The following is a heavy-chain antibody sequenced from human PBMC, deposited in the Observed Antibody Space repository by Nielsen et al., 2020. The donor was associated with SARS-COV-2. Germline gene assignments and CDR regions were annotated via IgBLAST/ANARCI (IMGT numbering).Heavy chain of an antibody. Sequence: GESLKISCAASGFTFSSYGMHWVRQAPGKGLEWVAVIWYDGSNKYYADSVKGRVTISRDNSKNTLYLQMNNLRAEDTAIYYCAGDGGGGYDIREGFDYWGQGTLVTVSS. J-gene: IGHJ4*02. D-gene: IGHD3-9*01. CDR1: GFTFSSYG. V-gene: IGHV3-33*01. CDR3: AGDGGGGYDIREGFDY. CDR2: IWYDGSNK.